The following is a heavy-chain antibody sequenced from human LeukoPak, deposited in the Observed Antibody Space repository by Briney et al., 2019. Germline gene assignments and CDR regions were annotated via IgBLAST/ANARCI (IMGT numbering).Heavy chain of an antibody. D-gene: IGHD1-26*01. CDR3: ARAQAYSGRIFDY. CDR2: AYYRSKWYN. J-gene: IGHJ4*02. V-gene: IGHV6-1*01. CDR1: GDSVSSNSAA. Sequence: SQTLSLTCAISGDSVSSNSAAWNWIRQSPSRGLEWLGRAYYRSKWYNEYAVSVKSRITINPDTSKNQFSLQLNSVTPEDTALYYCARAQAYSGRIFDYWGQGTLVTVSS.